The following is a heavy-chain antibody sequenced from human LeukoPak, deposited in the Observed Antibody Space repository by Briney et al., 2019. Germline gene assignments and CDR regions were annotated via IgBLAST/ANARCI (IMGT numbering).Heavy chain of an antibody. D-gene: IGHD5-12*01. CDR2: IYYSGST. CDR1: GGSISSSSYY. V-gene: IGHV4-39*02. J-gene: IGHJ4*02. CDR3: ARDRRSPHSAYDWGHLDS. Sequence: SETLSLTCTVSGGSISSSSYYWGWIRQPPGKGLEWIGSIYYSGSTYYNPSLKSRVTISVDTSKNQFSLKLSSVTAADTAVYYCARDRRSPHSAYDWGHLDSWGQGTLVAVSS.